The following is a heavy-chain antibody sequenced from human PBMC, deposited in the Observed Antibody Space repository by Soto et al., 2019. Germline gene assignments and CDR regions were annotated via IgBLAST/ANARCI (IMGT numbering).Heavy chain of an antibody. CDR3: ASLNRYYGDYVSTFDY. V-gene: IGHV1-8*01. J-gene: IGHJ4*02. CDR1: GYTFTSYD. Sequence: ASVKVSCKASGYTFTSYDINWVRQATGQGLEWMGWMNPNSGNTGYAQKFQGRVTMTRNTSISTAYMELGSLRSEDTAVYYCASLNRYYGDYVSTFDYWGQGTLVTVSS. CDR2: MNPNSGNT. D-gene: IGHD4-17*01.